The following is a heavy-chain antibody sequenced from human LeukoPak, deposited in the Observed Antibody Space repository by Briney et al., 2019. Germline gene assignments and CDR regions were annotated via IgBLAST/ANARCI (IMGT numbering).Heavy chain of an antibody. CDR3: ARGPWFGEFLFDY. Sequence: GGSLRLSCAAPGFTFNDYYMSWIRQAPGKGLEWVSYISSSGSTIYYADSVKGRFTISRDHAKNSLYLQMNSLRAEDTAVYYCARGPWFGEFLFDYWGQGTLVTVSS. J-gene: IGHJ4*02. CDR1: GFTFNDYY. D-gene: IGHD3-10*01. CDR2: ISSSGSTI. V-gene: IGHV3-11*01.